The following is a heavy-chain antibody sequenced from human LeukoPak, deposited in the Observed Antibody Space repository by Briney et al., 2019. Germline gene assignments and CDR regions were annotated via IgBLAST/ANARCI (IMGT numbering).Heavy chain of an antibody. CDR2: ISTSSSYI. D-gene: IGHD3-10*01. CDR1: GFTFNSYT. J-gene: IGHJ4*02. CDR3: ARGKWFGELGFDY. Sequence: GGSLRLSRAASGFTFNSYTMNWVRQAPGKGLEWVSSISTSSSYIYYADSVKGRFTISRDNAKNSLYLQMNSLRAEDTAVYYCARGKWFGELGFDYWGQGTLVTVSS. V-gene: IGHV3-21*01.